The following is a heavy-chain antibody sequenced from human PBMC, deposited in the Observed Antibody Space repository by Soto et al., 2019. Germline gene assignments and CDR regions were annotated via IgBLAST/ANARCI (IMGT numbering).Heavy chain of an antibody. J-gene: IGHJ4*02. V-gene: IGHV4-59*01. CDR1: XXXXXSXX. CDR2: IYYTGST. D-gene: IGHD6-25*01. CDR3: ASRRVGFPFDY. Sequence: XLTXTVXXXXXXSXXWNWIRLTPGKGLEWIGYIYYTGSTNYNPSLKSRVTMSVDTSQNQFSLKLTSVTAADTAVYYCASRRVGFPFDYWGQGTLVTVSS.